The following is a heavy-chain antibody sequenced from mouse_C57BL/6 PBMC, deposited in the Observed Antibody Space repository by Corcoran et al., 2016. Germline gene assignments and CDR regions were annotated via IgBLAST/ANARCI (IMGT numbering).Heavy chain of an antibody. J-gene: IGHJ2*01. Sequence: QIQLVQSGPELKKPGETVKISCKASGYTFTTYGMSWVKQAPGKGLKWMGWINTYSGVPTYADDFKGRFAFSLETSASTAYLQINNLKNEDTATYFCAREGYGNYVFDYWGQGTTLTVSS. CDR1: GYTFTTYG. V-gene: IGHV9-3*01. D-gene: IGHD2-1*01. CDR3: AREGYGNYVFDY. CDR2: INTYSGVP.